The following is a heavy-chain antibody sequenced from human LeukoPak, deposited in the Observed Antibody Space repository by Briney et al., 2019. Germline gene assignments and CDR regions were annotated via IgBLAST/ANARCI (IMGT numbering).Heavy chain of an antibody. J-gene: IGHJ4*02. Sequence: ASVTVSCKASGYTFTGYYMHWVRQAPGQGLEWMGWINPNSGGTNYAQKFQGRVTMTRDTSISTAYMELSRLRSDDTAVYYCARAHSITMIVVVIPVGLDYWGQGTLVTVSS. CDR3: ARAHSITMIVVVIPVGLDY. CDR1: GYTFTGYY. D-gene: IGHD3-22*01. CDR2: INPNSGGT. V-gene: IGHV1-2*02.